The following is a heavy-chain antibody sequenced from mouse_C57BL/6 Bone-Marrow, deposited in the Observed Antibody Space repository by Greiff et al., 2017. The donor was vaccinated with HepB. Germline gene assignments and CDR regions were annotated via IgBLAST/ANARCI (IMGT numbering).Heavy chain of an antibody. CDR3: ASPFITTVVGYYFDY. CDR1: GYTFTSYG. J-gene: IGHJ2*01. D-gene: IGHD1-1*01. Sequence: QVQLQQSGAELARPGASVKLSCKASGYTFTSYGISWVKQRNGQGLEWIGEIYPRSGNTYYNEKFKGKATLTADKSSSTAYMELRSLTSEDSAVYFCASPFITTVVGYYFDYWGKGTTLTVSS. V-gene: IGHV1-81*01. CDR2: IYPRSGNT.